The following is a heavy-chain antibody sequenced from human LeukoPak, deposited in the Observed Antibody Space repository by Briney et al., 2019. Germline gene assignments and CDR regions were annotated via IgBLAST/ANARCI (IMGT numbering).Heavy chain of an antibody. V-gene: IGHV4-59*01. J-gene: IGHJ6*03. Sequence: NPSETLSLTCTVSGGSISSYYWSWIRQPPGKGLEWIGYIYYSGSTNYNPSLKSRVTISVDTSKNQFSLKLSSVTAADTAVYYCARFGAYVDIVAKKGYYYYYMDVWGKGTTVTISS. CDR3: ARFGAYVDIVAKKGYYYYYMDV. CDR2: IYYSGST. CDR1: GGSISSYY. D-gene: IGHD5-12*01.